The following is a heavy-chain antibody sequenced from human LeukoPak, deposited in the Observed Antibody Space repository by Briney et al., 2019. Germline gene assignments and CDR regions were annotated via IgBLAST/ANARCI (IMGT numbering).Heavy chain of an antibody. CDR2: IYYSGST. J-gene: IGHJ4*02. V-gene: IGHV4-59*12. D-gene: IGHD3-10*01. Sequence: NTSETLSLTCSVSGGSISGYYWSWIRQPPGKGLEWIGYIYYSGSTNYNPSLKSRVTISVDTSKNQFSLKLSSVTAADTAIYYCARDAKYYYGSRTFFFYEHWGQGTLLTVSS. CDR1: GGSISGYY. CDR3: ARDAKYYYGSRTFFFYEH.